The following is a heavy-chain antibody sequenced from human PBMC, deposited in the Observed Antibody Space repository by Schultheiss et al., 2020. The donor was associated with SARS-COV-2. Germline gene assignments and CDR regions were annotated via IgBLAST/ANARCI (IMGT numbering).Heavy chain of an antibody. CDR3: AREDGDILFDY. V-gene: IGHV1-2*02. Sequence: ASVKVSCKASGYTFTGYYMHWVRQAPGQGLEWMGWINPNSGGTNYAQKFQGRVTITADKSTSTAYMELSSLRSEDTAVYYCAREDGDILFDYWGQGTLVTVSS. D-gene: IGHD4-17*01. CDR1: GYTFTGYY. CDR2: INPNSGGT. J-gene: IGHJ4*02.